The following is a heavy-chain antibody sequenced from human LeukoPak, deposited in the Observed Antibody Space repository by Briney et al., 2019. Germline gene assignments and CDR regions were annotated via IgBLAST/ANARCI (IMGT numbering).Heavy chain of an antibody. V-gene: IGHV1-8*01. CDR2: MNPNSGHT. Sequence: ASVKVSCKASGYTFTNYDINCVRQAPGQGLESMGWMNPNSGHTGYAQKFQGRLSMTRNTSIRTAYMELSSLRSDDSAVYYCARGGGYSAGHETFLDPWGQGTLVTVSS. CDR1: GYTFTNYD. J-gene: IGHJ5*02. CDR3: ARGGGYSAGHETFLDP. D-gene: IGHD5-18*01.